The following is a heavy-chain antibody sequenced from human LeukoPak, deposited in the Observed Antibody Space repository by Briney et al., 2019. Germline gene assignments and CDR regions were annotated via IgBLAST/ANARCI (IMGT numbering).Heavy chain of an antibody. CDR1: GYTFTGYY. CDR3: ARSNDYYLLTWAFDM. D-gene: IGHD2/OR15-2a*01. V-gene: IGHV1-2*02. Sequence: ASVKVSCKASGYTFTGYYMHWVRQAPGQGLEWMGWINPNSGGTNYAQKFQGRVTMTRDTSISTAYMELSGLRSDDTAVYYCARSNDYYLLTWAFDMWGQGTMVTVSS. CDR2: INPNSGGT. J-gene: IGHJ3*02.